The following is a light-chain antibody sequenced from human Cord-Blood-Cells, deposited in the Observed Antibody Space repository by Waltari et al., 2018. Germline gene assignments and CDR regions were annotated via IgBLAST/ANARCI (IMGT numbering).Light chain of an antibody. CDR1: QSVSSY. Sequence: EIVLTQSPATLSLSPGERATLSCRASQSVSSYLAWYQQKPGQAPRRLIYDASNRATGIPARFSGSGSGTDVTLTSSSLEPGDFAVYYCQQRSNWPPMYTFGQGTKLEIK. CDR3: QQRSNWPPMYT. V-gene: IGKV3-11*01. J-gene: IGKJ2*01. CDR2: DAS.